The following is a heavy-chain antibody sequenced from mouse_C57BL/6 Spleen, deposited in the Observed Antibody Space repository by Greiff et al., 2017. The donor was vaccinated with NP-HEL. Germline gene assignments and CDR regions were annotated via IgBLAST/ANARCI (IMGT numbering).Heavy chain of an antibody. D-gene: IGHD2-3*01. CDR1: GFTFSDYG. Sequence: EVKLVESGGGLVKPGGSLKLSCAASGFTFSDYGMHWVRQAPEKGLEWVAYISSGSSTIYYADTVKGRFTISRDNAKNTLFLQMTSLRSEDTAMYYCARHGYYAYYAMDYWGQGTSVTVSS. V-gene: IGHV5-17*01. CDR2: ISSGSSTI. CDR3: ARHGYYAYYAMDY. J-gene: IGHJ4*01.